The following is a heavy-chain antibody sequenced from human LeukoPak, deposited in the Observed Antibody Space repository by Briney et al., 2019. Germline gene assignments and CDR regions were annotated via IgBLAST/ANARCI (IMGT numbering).Heavy chain of an antibody. CDR1: GFTFSSYG. CDR3: AREGYYGSGSPPSLYFDY. Sequence: PGRSLRLSCAASGFTFSSYGMHWVRQAPGKGLEWVAVIWYDGSNKYYADSVKGRFTISRDNSKNTLYLQMNSLRAEDTAVCYCAREGYYGSGSPPSLYFDYWGQGTLVTVSS. J-gene: IGHJ4*02. D-gene: IGHD3-10*01. CDR2: IWYDGSNK. V-gene: IGHV3-33*01.